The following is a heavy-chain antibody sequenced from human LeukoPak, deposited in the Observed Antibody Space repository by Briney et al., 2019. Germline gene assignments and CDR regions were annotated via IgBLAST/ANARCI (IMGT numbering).Heavy chain of an antibody. CDR2: ISSNGGST. J-gene: IGHJ4*02. Sequence: PGGSLRPSCAASGFTFSRYAMDWVRQAPGKGLEYVSAISSNGGSTYYANSVKGRFTISRDNSKNTLYLQMGSLRAEDMAVYYCARDLRGSYFIPDYWGQGTLVTVSS. CDR1: GFTFSRYA. D-gene: IGHD1-26*01. CDR3: ARDLRGSYFIPDY. V-gene: IGHV3-64*01.